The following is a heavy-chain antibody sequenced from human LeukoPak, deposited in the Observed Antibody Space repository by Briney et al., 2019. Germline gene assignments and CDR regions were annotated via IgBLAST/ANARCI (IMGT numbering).Heavy chain of an antibody. CDR3: ARVGSAAYCGGDCYS. V-gene: IGHV4-30-4*01. Sequence: SETLSLTCTVSGGSISSGDYYWSWIRQPPGKGLEWIGYIYYSGSTYYNPSLKSRVTISVDTSKNQFSLKLSSVTAADTAVYYCARVGSAAYCGGDCYSWGQGTLVTVFS. CDR1: GGSISSGDYY. CDR2: IYYSGST. D-gene: IGHD2-21*02. J-gene: IGHJ5*02.